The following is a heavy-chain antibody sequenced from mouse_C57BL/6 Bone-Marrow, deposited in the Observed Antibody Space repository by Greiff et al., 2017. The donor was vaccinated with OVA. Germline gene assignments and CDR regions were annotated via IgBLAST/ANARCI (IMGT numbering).Heavy chain of an antibody. V-gene: IGHV1-81*01. CDR2: IYPRSGNT. CDR3: ARSPLFFRRFAY. J-gene: IGHJ3*01. CDR1: GYTFTSYG. Sequence: QVQLQQSGAELARPGASVKLSCKASGYTFTSYGISWVKQRTGQGLEWIGEIYPRSGNTYYNEKFKGKATLTADKSSSTAYMELRSLTSEDSAVYFCARSPLFFRRFAYWGQGTLVTVSA.